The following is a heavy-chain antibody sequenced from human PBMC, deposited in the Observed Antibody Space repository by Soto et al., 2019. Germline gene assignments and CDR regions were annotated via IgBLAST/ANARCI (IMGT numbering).Heavy chain of an antibody. Sequence: QVQLQQSGPGLVKPSQTLSLTCAISGDSVSSNSAAWNWIRQSPSRGLEWLGRTYYRSKWYNDYAGSVKSRITINPDTSKNQFSLQVNSMTAEDTAVYYCARAKEYSSSSGMDVWGQGTTVTVSS. CDR3: ARAKEYSSSSGMDV. J-gene: IGHJ6*02. CDR2: TYYRSKWYN. CDR1: GDSVSSNSAA. D-gene: IGHD6-6*01. V-gene: IGHV6-1*01.